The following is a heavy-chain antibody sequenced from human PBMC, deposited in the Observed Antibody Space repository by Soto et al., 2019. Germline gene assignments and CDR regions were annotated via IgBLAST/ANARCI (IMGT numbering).Heavy chain of an antibody. D-gene: IGHD2-2*01. CDR3: ARHGGGYCSSTSCYAGGPRYYYGMDV. CDR2: IYYSGST. J-gene: IGHJ6*02. Sequence: SETLCLTCTVSGGYISSGGYYWSWIRQHPGKGLEWIGYIYYSGSTNYNPSLKSRVTISVDTSKNQFSLKLSSVTAADTAVYYCARHGGGYCSSTSCYAGGPRYYYGMDVWGQGTTVTVS. CDR1: GGYISSGGYY. V-gene: IGHV4-61*08.